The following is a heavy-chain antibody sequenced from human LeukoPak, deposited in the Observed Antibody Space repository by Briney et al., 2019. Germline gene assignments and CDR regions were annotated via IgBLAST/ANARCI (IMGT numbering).Heavy chain of an antibody. J-gene: IGHJ4*02. D-gene: IGHD1-14*01. CDR3: ARGRTVRGSDY. V-gene: IGHV4-34*01. CDR2: INHSGST. CDR1: GFTFSSYW. Sequence: GSLRLSCAASGFTFSSYWMHWVRQPPGKGLEWIGEINHSGSTNYNPSLKSRVTISVDTSKNQFSLKLSSVTAADTAVYYCARGRTVRGSDYWGQGTLVTVSS.